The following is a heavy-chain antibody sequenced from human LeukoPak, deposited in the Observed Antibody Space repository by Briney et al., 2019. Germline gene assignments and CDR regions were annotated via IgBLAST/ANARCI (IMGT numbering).Heavy chain of an antibody. V-gene: IGHV3-7*01. CDR1: GFTFSSYW. CDR3: VRTLLTGYSGSYWGWFDP. Sequence: PGGSLRLSCAASGFTFSSYWMSWVRQAPGKGLEWVANIKQDGSEKYYVDSVKGRFTISRDNAKNSLYLQMNSLRAEDTAVYYCVRTLLTGYSGSYWGWFDPWGQGTLVTVSS. J-gene: IGHJ5*02. CDR2: IKQDGSEK. D-gene: IGHD1-26*01.